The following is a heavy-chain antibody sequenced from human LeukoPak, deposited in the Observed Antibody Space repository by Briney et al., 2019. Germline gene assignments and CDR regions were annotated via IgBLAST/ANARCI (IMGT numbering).Heavy chain of an antibody. J-gene: IGHJ4*02. D-gene: IGHD1-26*01. CDR2: IYYSGST. V-gene: IGHV4-39*07. CDR3: ARDGIVGATFFDY. Sequence: SETLSLTCTVSGGSISSSSYYWGWIRQPPGKGLEWLGSIYYSGSTYYNPSLKSRVTISVDTSKNQFSLKLSSVTAADTAVYYCARDGIVGATFFDYWGQGTLVTVSS. CDR1: GGSISSSSYY.